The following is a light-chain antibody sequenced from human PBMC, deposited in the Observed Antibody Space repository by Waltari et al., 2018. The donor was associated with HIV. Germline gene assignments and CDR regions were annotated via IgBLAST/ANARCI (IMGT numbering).Light chain of an antibody. CDR3: MKALQTPIT. J-gene: IGKJ5*01. CDR1: QGLLHTNGNTY. CDR2: LGS. Sequence: EIVMTQSPLSLPVTPGEPASISCRSSQGLLHTNGNTYLGWYLQKPGQSPQLLIYLGSSRASVVPDRFSGSGSGTDFTLKISRVEAEDVGVYYCMKALQTPITFGQGTRLEIK. V-gene: IGKV2-28*01.